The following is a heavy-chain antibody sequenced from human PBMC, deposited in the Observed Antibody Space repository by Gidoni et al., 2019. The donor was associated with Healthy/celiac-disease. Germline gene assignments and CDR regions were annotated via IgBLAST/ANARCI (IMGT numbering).Heavy chain of an antibody. Sequence: QVQLVQSGAEVKKPGSSVKVSCKASGGTFSSYAIRWVRQAPGQGLEWMGGIIPIFGTANYAQKFQGRVTITADESTSTAYMELSSLRSEDTAVYYCARVTGGYYDFWSGFYGMDVWGQGTTVTVSS. CDR1: GGTFSSYA. CDR3: ARVTGGYYDFWSGFYGMDV. V-gene: IGHV1-69*01. J-gene: IGHJ6*02. D-gene: IGHD3-3*01. CDR2: IIPIFGTA.